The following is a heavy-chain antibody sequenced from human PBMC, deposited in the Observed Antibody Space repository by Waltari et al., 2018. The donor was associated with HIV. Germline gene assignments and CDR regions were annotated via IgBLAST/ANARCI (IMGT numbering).Heavy chain of an antibody. Sequence: EVQLVESGGGLVKRGGYLRLSCEASGFTFSTSSLNWVRQSPGKGLEWVSSISSSSRYKYYADSVKGRITISRDNAKNSLYLQMNSLRAEDTAVYYCARDSNKYCSGGSCSRFDPWGQGTLVTVSS. CDR1: GFTFSTSS. CDR3: ARDSNKYCSGGSCSRFDP. D-gene: IGHD2-15*01. CDR2: ISSSSRYK. V-gene: IGHV3-21*01. J-gene: IGHJ5*02.